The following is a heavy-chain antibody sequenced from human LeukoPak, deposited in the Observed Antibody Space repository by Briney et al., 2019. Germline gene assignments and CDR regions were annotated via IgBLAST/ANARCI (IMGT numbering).Heavy chain of an antibody. V-gene: IGHV1-2*02. CDR2: IHPNSGGT. CDR1: GYTFTGYY. CDR3: ATGEYSSGYLLGH. D-gene: IGHD3-22*01. J-gene: IGHJ4*02. Sequence: GGSVKVSCKASGYTFTGYYMNWVRQAPGQGLEWMGWIHPNSGGTKHAQKFQGRVTVTRDTSTSTVYMELSRLRSDDTAVYYCATGEYSSGYLLGHWGQGTLVIVSS.